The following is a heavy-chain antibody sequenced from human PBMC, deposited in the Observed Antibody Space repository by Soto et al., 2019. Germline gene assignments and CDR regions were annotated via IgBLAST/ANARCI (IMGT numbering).Heavy chain of an antibody. CDR1: GFTFSSSA. CDR2: ISDSGGRT. J-gene: IGHJ5*02. Sequence: GSLRLSCAASGFTFSSSAMNWVRQAPGKGLEWVSIISDSGGRTYYADSVRGRFTISRDNSKNTLYLQMNSLRAEDTAVYYCAKSLNINWKNWFDPWGQGTLVTAPQ. CDR3: AKSLNINWKNWFDP. V-gene: IGHV3-23*01. D-gene: IGHD1-1*01.